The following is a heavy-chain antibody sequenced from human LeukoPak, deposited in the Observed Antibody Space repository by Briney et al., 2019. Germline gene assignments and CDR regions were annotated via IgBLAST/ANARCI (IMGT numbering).Heavy chain of an antibody. J-gene: IGHJ4*02. Sequence: PGGSLRLSCSASGFTFSSYAMHWVRQAPGKGLEYVSAISSNGGSTYYADSVKGRFTISRDNSKNTLYLQMSSLRAEDAAVYYCVKDRAQVRGVFFDYWGQGTLVTVSS. V-gene: IGHV3-64D*06. CDR1: GFTFSSYA. CDR3: VKDRAQVRGVFFDY. CDR2: ISSNGGST. D-gene: IGHD3-10*01.